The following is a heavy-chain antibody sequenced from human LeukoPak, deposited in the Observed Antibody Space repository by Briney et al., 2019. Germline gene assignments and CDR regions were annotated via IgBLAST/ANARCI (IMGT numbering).Heavy chain of an antibody. J-gene: IGHJ1*01. Sequence: GGSLRLSCAASGFTFSSDSMDWVRQAPGKGLEWVSSISSSSNNIYYADSVKRRFTISRDNGKNSLYLLMNSLRAEDTAVYYCVYGGGYFQHWGQGTLVTVSS. CDR1: GFTFSSDS. D-gene: IGHD4-23*01. CDR2: ISSSSNNI. CDR3: VYGGGYFQH. V-gene: IGHV3-21*01.